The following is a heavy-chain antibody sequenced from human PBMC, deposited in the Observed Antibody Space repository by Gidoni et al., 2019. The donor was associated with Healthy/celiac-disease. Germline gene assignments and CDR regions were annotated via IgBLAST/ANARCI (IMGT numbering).Heavy chain of an antibody. D-gene: IGHD3-10*01. Sequence: EVQLVESGGGLVKPGGSLRLSCAASGFTFSSYSMNWVRQAPGKGLEWGSSISISSSYIYYADSVKGRFTISRDNAKNSLYLQMNSLRAEDTAVYYCARGDPSGAFDIWGQGTMVTVSS. CDR3: ARGDPSGAFDI. J-gene: IGHJ3*02. V-gene: IGHV3-21*01. CDR1: GFTFSSYS. CDR2: ISISSSYI.